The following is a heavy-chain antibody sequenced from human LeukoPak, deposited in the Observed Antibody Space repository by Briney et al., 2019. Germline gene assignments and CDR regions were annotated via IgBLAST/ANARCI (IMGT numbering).Heavy chain of an antibody. CDR2: INSDGSST. J-gene: IGHJ4*02. D-gene: IGHD1-26*01. CDR3: AKECSGSYSGDY. Sequence: GGSLRLSCAASGFTFSSYWMHWVRQAPGKGLVWVSRINSDGSSTSYADSVKGRFTISRDNSKNTLYLQMNSLRAEDTAVYYCAKECSGSYSGDYWGQGTLVTVSS. CDR1: GFTFSSYW. V-gene: IGHV3-74*01.